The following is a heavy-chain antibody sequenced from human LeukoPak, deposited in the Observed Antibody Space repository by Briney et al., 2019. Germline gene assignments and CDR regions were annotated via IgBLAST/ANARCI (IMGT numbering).Heavy chain of an antibody. Sequence: SETLSLICTVSGCSISSHYWSWIRQPPGKGLERIGYIYYSWSTNYNPSLKSRVTISVDTSKNQFSLKLSSVTAADTAVYYCARETVVVVAANYYYYYMDVWGKGTTVTVSS. CDR1: GCSISSHY. J-gene: IGHJ6*03. V-gene: IGHV4-59*11. CDR3: ARETVVVVAANYYYYYMDV. D-gene: IGHD2-15*01. CDR2: IYYSWST.